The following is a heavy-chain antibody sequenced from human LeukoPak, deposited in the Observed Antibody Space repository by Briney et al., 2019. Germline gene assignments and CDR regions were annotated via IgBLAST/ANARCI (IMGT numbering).Heavy chain of an antibody. J-gene: IGHJ6*04. CDR1: KFTFSTFS. CDR3: ARDRSAVDV. CDR2: ISGSGGYT. V-gene: IGHV3-23*01. Sequence: GGSLRLSCAASKFTFSTFSMSWVRQAPGKGLEWVSSISGSGGYTYYADSVKGRFTISRDNSKNTLYLQMNSLRAEDTAVYYCARDRSAVDVWGKGTTVTVSS.